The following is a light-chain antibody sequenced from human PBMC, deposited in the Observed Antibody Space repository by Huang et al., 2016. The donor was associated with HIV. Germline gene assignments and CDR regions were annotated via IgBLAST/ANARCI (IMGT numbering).Light chain of an antibody. CDR3: QQSYSTPRT. J-gene: IGKJ1*01. CDR1: QSISSD. CDR2: AAS. V-gene: IGKV1-39*01. Sequence: DIQMTQPPSSLSASVGDRVTITCRASQSISSDLNWYQQKPGKAPKLLIYAASSLQSGVPSRFSGSGSGTDFTLTIRRRQPEDFATYYCQQSYSTPRTCGQGTKVEIK.